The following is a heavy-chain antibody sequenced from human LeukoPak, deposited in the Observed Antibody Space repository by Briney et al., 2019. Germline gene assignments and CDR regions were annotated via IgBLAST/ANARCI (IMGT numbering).Heavy chain of an antibody. D-gene: IGHD3-16*01. CDR3: ATSRGNTDYYYYMDV. V-gene: IGHV4-61*02. Sequence: SQTLSLTCTVSGGSVSSGSYYWSWIRQPAGKGLEWIGRIYTSGSTNYNPSLKSRVTISVDTSKNQFSLKLSSVTAADTAVYYCATSRGNTDYYYYMDVWGKGTTVTVSS. CDR1: GGSVSSGSYY. CDR2: IYTSGST. J-gene: IGHJ6*03.